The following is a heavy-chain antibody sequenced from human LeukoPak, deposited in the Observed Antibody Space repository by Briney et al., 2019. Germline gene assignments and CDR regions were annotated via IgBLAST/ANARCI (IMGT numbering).Heavy chain of an antibody. Sequence: ASVKVSCKASGYTFTSYGISRVRQAPGQGLEWMGWISAYNGNTNYAQKLQGRVTMTTDTSTSTAYMELRSLRSDDTAVYYCARARGVGSSGWYRLDYYGMDVWGQGTTVTVSS. V-gene: IGHV1-18*01. J-gene: IGHJ6*02. CDR2: ISAYNGNT. D-gene: IGHD6-19*01. CDR3: ARARGVGSSGWYRLDYYGMDV. CDR1: GYTFTSYG.